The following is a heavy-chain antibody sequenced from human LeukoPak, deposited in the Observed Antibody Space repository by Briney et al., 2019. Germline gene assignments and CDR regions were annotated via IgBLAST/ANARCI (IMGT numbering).Heavy chain of an antibody. CDR3: AEYKNDYGDYGWFDP. J-gene: IGHJ5*02. CDR2: ISTYNGNT. Sequence: ASVKVSCKASGYSFSRYGISWVRQAPGQGLEWMGWISTYNGNTNYAQKFQGRVTMTTDTSTNTAYMELRSLRSDDTAVYYCAEYKNDYGDYGWFDPWGQGTLVTVSS. CDR1: GYSFSRYG. D-gene: IGHD4-17*01. V-gene: IGHV1-18*01.